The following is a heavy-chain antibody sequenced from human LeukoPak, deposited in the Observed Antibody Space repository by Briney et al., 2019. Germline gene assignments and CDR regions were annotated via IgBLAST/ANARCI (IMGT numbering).Heavy chain of an antibody. J-gene: IGHJ3*02. CDR1: GGSISSSSYY. CDR2: IYYSGST. V-gene: IGHV4-39*07. CDR3: ARDTYSSGWYHGAFDI. Sequence: SETLSLTCTVSGGSISSSSYYWGWIRQPPGKGLEWIGSIYYSGSTNYNPSLKSRVTISVDTSKNQFSLKLSSVTAADTAVYYCARDTYSSGWYHGAFDIWGQGTMVTVSS. D-gene: IGHD6-19*01.